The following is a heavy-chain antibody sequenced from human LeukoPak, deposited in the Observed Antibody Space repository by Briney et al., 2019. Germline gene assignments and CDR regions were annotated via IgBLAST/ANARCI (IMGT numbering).Heavy chain of an antibody. CDR2: IHSSGST. D-gene: IGHD1-26*01. CDR1: GFTFSSYA. J-gene: IGHJ4*02. CDR3: ARDHDSGGGGGY. V-gene: IGHV3-66*01. Sequence: GGSLRLSCAASGFTFSSYAMTWVRQTPGKGLEWVSLIHSSGSTTQADSVKGRFTISRDNSKNTVYLQMNSLRAEDTAVYFCARDHDSGGGGGYWGQGTLVTVSS.